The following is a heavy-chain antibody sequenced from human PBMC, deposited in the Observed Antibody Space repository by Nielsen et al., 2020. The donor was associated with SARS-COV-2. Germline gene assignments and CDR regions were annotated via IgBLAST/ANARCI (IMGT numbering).Heavy chain of an antibody. CDR1: GFTFSSYD. V-gene: IGHV3-13*04. CDR3: ARDAAGTWYFDL. CDR2: IGTAGDT. Sequence: GKSLKISCAASGFTFSSYDMHWVRQATGKGLEWVSAIGTAGDTYYPGPVKGRFTISRENAKNSLYLQMNSLRAGDTAVYYCARDAAGTWYFDLWGRGTLVTVSS. D-gene: IGHD6-19*01. J-gene: IGHJ2*01.